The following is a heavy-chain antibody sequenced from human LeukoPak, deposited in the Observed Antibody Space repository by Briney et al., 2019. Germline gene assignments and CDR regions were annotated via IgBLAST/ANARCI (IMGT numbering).Heavy chain of an antibody. CDR3: ARESRATHGGD. V-gene: IGHV4-31*03. CDR2: IYYSGST. CDR1: GGSISSGGYY. J-gene: IGHJ4*02. D-gene: IGHD1-26*01. Sequence: SSETLSLTCTVSGGSISSGGYYWSWIRQHPGKGLEWIGYIYYSGSTYYNPSLKGRVTISVDTSKNQFSLKLSSVTAADTAVYYCARESRATHGGDWGQGTLVTVSS.